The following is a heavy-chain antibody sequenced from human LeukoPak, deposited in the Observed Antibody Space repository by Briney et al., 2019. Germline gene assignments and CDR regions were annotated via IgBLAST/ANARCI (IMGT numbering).Heavy chain of an antibody. CDR2: FDPEDGET. Sequence: ASVKVSCKVSGYTLTELSMHWVRQAPGEGLEWMGGFDPEDGETIYAQKFQGRVTMTEDTSTDTAYMELSSLRSEDTAVYYCATVPSERRSTTVVTPWYYFDYWGQGTLVTVSS. D-gene: IGHD4-23*01. CDR3: ATVPSERRSTTVVTPWYYFDY. CDR1: GYTLTELS. J-gene: IGHJ4*02. V-gene: IGHV1-24*01.